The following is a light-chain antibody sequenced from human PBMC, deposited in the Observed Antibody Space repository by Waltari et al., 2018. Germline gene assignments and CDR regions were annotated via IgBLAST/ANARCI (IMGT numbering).Light chain of an antibody. CDR3: QQYGSSVMYT. J-gene: IGKJ2*01. Sequence: EVVLTQSPGTLSLSPGARATLSCRASQSVSRSRLAWYQQKPGQAPRLLMYAASRRATGIPDRFSGSGTGTDFSLTVSRVEPEDSAVYYCQQYGSSVMYTFGQGTKLEIQ. V-gene: IGKV3-20*01. CDR2: AAS. CDR1: QSVSRSR.